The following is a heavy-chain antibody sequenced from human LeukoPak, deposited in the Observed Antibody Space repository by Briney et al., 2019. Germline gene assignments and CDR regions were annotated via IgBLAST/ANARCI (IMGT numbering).Heavy chain of an antibody. CDR1: GGSFSGYY. D-gene: IGHD4-17*01. CDR2: INHGGST. Sequence: SETLSLTCAVYGGSFSGYYWSWIRQPPGKGLEWVGQINHGGSTNYHPSLKSRVTISVDTSRNQFSLKLSSVTAADTAVYYCASWTVTTYYYYAMDVWGQGTTVTVSS. V-gene: IGHV4-34*01. J-gene: IGHJ6*02. CDR3: ASWTVTTYYYYAMDV.